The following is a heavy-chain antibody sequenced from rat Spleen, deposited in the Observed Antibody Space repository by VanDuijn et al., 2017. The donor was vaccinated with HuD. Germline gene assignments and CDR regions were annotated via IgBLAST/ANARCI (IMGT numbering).Heavy chain of an antibody. D-gene: IGHD4-3*01. J-gene: IGHJ4*01. CDR3: ARHNSGYGVMDA. CDR2: ISYDGSST. CDR1: GFTFSDYN. Sequence: EVQLVESGGGLVQPGRSLKLSCAASGFTFSDYNMAWVRQAPKKGLEWVATISYDGSSTYYRDSVKGRFTISRDNAKSTLYLQMDSLRDEDTATYYCARHNSGYGVMDAWGQGASVTVSS. V-gene: IGHV5-7*01.